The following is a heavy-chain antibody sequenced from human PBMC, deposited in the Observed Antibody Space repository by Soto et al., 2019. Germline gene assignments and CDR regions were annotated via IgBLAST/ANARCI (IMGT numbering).Heavy chain of an antibody. D-gene: IGHD1-20*01. CDR2: MNPNSGNT. Sequence: QVQLVQSGAEVKKPGASVKVSCKASGYTFTSYDINWVRQATGQGLEWMGWMNPNSGNTASAQKFQGRDTMTRNTSISTAYMDLSSLRSEDTAVYYRAREITDYGMDVWGQGTTVTVSS. CDR1: GYTFTSYD. CDR3: AREITDYGMDV. J-gene: IGHJ6*02. V-gene: IGHV1-8*01.